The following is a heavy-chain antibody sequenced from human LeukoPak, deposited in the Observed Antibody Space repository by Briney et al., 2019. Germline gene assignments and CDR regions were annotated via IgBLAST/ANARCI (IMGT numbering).Heavy chain of an antibody. CDR3: AKATNSYSSSPNYNWFDP. CDR2: IRYDGSNK. V-gene: IGHV3-30*02. D-gene: IGHD6-6*01. Sequence: PGGSLRLSCAASGFTFSSYGMHWVRQAPGKGLEWVAFIRYDGSNKYYADSVKGRFTISRDNSKNTLYLQMNSLRAEDTAVYYCAKATNSYSSSPNYNWFDPWGQGTLVTVSS. J-gene: IGHJ5*02. CDR1: GFTFSSYG.